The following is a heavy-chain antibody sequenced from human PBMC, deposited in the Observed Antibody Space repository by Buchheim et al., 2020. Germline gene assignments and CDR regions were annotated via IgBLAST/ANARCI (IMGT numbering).Heavy chain of an antibody. CDR3: ARDNPYDFWSGSPFDP. CDR1: GFIFSNYW. J-gene: IGHJ5*02. V-gene: IGHV3-7*03. D-gene: IGHD3-3*01. Sequence: EVQLVESGGGLVQSGGSLTLSCAVSGFIFSNYWMDWVRQAPGKGLEWVANIKYDGSEKYYVDSVKGRFTISRDNAKNSLYLQMNRLRAEDTAVYYCARDNPYDFWSGSPFDPWGQGTL. CDR2: IKYDGSEK.